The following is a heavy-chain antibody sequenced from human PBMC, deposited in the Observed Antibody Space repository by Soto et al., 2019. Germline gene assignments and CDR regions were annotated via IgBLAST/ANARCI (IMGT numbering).Heavy chain of an antibody. CDR1: GGSIRDYF. V-gene: IGHV4-59*01. J-gene: IGHJ4*02. CDR2: IYYSGRT. CDR3: ARVGGDDFGDSGGFDY. Sequence: SETLSLTCTVSGGSIRDYFWTWIRQPPGKGLEWIGYIYYSGRTNYNPSLKSRVSISVDTSKNRFSLQLRSVTAADTAVYYCARVGGDDFGDSGGFDYWGQGTRVTVSS. D-gene: IGHD4-17*01.